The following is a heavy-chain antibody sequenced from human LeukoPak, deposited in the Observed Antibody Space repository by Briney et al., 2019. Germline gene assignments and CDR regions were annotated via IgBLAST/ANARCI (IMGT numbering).Heavy chain of an antibody. CDR2: IYSGGST. Sequence: GGSLRLSCATSGFSFTDYPMSWVRQAPGKGLEWVSVIYSGGSTYYADSVKGRFTISRDNSKNTLYLQMNSLRAEDTAVYYCATHRAGSGSYYNLFDYWGQGTLVTVSS. CDR1: GFSFTDYP. D-gene: IGHD3-10*01. V-gene: IGHV3-66*01. J-gene: IGHJ4*02. CDR3: ATHRAGSGSYYNLFDY.